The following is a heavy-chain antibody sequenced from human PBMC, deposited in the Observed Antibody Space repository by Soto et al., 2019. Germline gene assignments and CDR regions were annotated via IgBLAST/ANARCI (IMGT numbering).Heavy chain of an antibody. D-gene: IGHD3-9*01. CDR1: GFTFSSYS. J-gene: IGHJ6*02. Sequence: LRLSCAASGFTFSSYSMNWVRQAPVKGLEWVSSISSSSYIYYADSVKGRFTISRDNAKNSLYLQMNSLRAEDTAVYYCARADILTGYYMAYYYGMDVWGQGTTVTVSS. V-gene: IGHV3-21*01. CDR3: ARADILTGYYMAYYYGMDV. CDR2: ISSSSYI.